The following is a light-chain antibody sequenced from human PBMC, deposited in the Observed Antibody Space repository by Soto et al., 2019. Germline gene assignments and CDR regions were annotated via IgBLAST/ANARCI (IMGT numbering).Light chain of an antibody. CDR1: QSVSNY. CDR3: QHYNSYSEA. CDR2: DIS. V-gene: IGKV3-11*01. Sequence: EFVLTQSPATLSLSPGERATLSCRASQSVSNYLAWYQQKPGQAPRLLIYDISNRATGIPARFSGSGSGTEFTLTISSLQPDDFATYYCQHYNSYSEAFGQGTKVELK. J-gene: IGKJ1*01.